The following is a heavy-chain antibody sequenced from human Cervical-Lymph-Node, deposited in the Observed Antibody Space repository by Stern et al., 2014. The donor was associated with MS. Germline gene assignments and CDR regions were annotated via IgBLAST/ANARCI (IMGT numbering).Heavy chain of an antibody. D-gene: IGHD7-27*01. V-gene: IGHV1-18*01. Sequence: VQLVQSGAEVKKPGASVKVSCKTSGYTFTSYAIGWVRQAPGQGLGGMGWISTYNRNTNYSQRFQGRVTMTTDSSTSTAYLELRALRSDDTAMYYCARYLGKSGPPLDFWGQGTLVTVSS. J-gene: IGHJ4*02. CDR3: ARYLGKSGPPLDF. CDR2: ISTYNRNT. CDR1: GYTFTSYA.